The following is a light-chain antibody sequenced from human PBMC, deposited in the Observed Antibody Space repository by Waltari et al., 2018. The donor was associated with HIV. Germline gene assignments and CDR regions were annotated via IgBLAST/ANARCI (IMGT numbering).Light chain of an antibody. CDR2: TAS. CDR3: QQFKSYPFT. Sequence: DIHLSQSPAYTSASVAARVTLTCRASEGPSRFLACYQQAPGKAPELLIYTASTLQSGVPSRFSGSGSGTEFTLTVTSLQPEDFATYYCQQFKSYPFTFGQGTELGIK. V-gene: IGKV1-9*01. J-gene: IGKJ2*01. CDR1: EGPSRF.